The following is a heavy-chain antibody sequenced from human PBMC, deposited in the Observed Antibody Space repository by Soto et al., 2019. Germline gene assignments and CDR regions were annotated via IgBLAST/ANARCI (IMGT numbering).Heavy chain of an antibody. V-gene: IGHV3-74*01. D-gene: IGHD5-12*01. J-gene: IGHJ4*02. CDR1: GFTFSSYW. CDR3: LRGNSGYGNFDY. Sequence: GGSLRLSCASSGFTFSSYWMHWVRQAPGKGLVWASRIKGDGSETNYADSVKGRFTISRDNAKNTLYLQLNSLRAEDTAVYYCLRGNSGYGNFDYWGQGTRVTVSS. CDR2: IKGDGSET.